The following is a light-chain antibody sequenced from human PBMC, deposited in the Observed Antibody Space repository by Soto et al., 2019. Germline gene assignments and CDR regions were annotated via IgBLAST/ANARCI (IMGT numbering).Light chain of an antibody. CDR1: SSDVGATDY. V-gene: IGLV2-8*01. CDR2: EVN. J-gene: IGLJ1*01. Sequence: QSALTQPPSASGSPGQSVAISCTGTSSDVGATDYVSWYQQHSGKAPKLLLYEVNKLPSGVPDRFSGSKSGNTASLTVSALQADDEADSYCISHAGVSNVLGTGTKLTVL. CDR3: ISHAGVSNV.